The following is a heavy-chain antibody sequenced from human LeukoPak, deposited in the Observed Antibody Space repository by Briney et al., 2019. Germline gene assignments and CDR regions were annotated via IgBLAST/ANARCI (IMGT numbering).Heavy chain of an antibody. Sequence: ASVKVSCKASGGTFSSYAISWVRQAPGQGLEWMGGIIPIFGTANYAQKFRGRVTITADESTSTAYMELSSLRSEDTAVYYCASPQEYTPYYYYGMDVWGKATTVTVSS. V-gene: IGHV1-69*01. CDR1: GGTFSSYA. CDR2: IIPIFGTA. D-gene: IGHD1-1*01. CDR3: ASPQEYTPYYYYGMDV. J-gene: IGHJ6*04.